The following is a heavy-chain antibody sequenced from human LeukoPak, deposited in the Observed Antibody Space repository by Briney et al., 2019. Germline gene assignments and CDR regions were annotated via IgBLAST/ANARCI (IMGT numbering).Heavy chain of an antibody. CDR3: ARRRITMVRGVIGWFDP. D-gene: IGHD3-10*01. Sequence: PSQTPSLTCAVYGGSFSGYYWSWIRQPPGKGLEWLGEINHSGSTNYNPSLKSRVTISVDTSKNQFSLKLSSVTAADTAVYYCARRRITMVRGVIGWFDPWGQGTLVTVSS. V-gene: IGHV4-34*01. J-gene: IGHJ5*02. CDR1: GGSFSGYY. CDR2: INHSGST.